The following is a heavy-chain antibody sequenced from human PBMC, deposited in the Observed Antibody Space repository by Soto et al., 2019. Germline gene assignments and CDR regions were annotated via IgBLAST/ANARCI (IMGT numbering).Heavy chain of an antibody. CDR3: GRGQSYYGSGKALLW. CDR2: ISAYNGNT. Sequence: QVQLVQSGAEVKKPGASVKVSCKASGYTFTSYGISWVRQAPGQGLEWMGWISAYNGNTNYAQKLQGRVPMTTDTSTSKAYMEQRSLRSDDTAVYYCGRGQSYYGSGKALLWWGQGTLVTVSS. D-gene: IGHD3-10*01. V-gene: IGHV1-18*01. J-gene: IGHJ4*02. CDR1: GYTFTSYG.